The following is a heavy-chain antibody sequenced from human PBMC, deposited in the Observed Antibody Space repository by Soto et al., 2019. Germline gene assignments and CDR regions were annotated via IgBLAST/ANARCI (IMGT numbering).Heavy chain of an antibody. CDR3: ARSRDGHLYYFDL. D-gene: IGHD3-10*01. J-gene: IGHJ4*02. CDR2: VYWEDDK. Sequence: QITLKESGPTLVKPTQTLTLTCTLSGFSLTPSGVGVGWIRQPPGKALEWLALVYWEDDKRYSPSLKSRLTITQDTANTQVVLKLTNMDPVDTATYYCARSRDGHLYYFDLWGQGTLVTVSS. V-gene: IGHV2-5*02. CDR1: GFSLTPSGVG.